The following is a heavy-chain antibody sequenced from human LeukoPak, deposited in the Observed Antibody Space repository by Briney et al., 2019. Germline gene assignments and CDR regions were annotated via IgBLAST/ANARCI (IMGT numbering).Heavy chain of an antibody. D-gene: IGHD6-19*01. J-gene: IGHJ4*02. CDR2: ISGSGGST. V-gene: IGHV3-23*01. CDR1: GFTFSSYG. Sequence: GGSLRLSCAASGFTFSSYGMSWVRQAPGKGLEWVSAISGSGGSTYYADSVKGRFTISRDNSKNTLYLQMNSLGAEDTAVYYCAKQGGWYFHYFDYWGQGTLVTVSS. CDR3: AKQGGWYFHYFDY.